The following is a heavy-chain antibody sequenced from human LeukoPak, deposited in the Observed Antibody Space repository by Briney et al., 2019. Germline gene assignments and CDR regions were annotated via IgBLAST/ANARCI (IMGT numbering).Heavy chain of an antibody. J-gene: IGHJ4*02. CDR3: TRLTMGTHDVDY. Sequence: GGSLRLSCAASGFTFSGSAMHWVRQASGKGLEWVGRIRSKANSYATAYAASVKGRFTISRDDSKNTAYLQMNSLKTEDTAVYYCTRLTMGTHDVDYWGQGTLVTVSS. CDR1: GFTFSGSA. CDR2: IRSKANSYAT. D-gene: IGHD1-1*01. V-gene: IGHV3-73*01.